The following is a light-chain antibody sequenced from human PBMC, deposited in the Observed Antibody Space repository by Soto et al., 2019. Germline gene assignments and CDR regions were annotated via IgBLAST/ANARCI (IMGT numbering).Light chain of an antibody. Sequence: QSALTTPAYVSGSPGQSITISCSGTNSEVGGYNYVSWNQQHPGNAPKLMIYEVSNRPSGVSNRFSGSKSDNTASLTISGLQAEDEADYYCSSVTGSSSPYVFGTGTKVTVL. CDR3: SSVTGSSSPYV. V-gene: IGLV2-14*01. CDR2: EVS. CDR1: NSEVGGYNY. J-gene: IGLJ1*01.